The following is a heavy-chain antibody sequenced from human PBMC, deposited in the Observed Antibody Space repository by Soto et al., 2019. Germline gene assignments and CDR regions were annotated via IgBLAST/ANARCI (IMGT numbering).Heavy chain of an antibody. CDR1: GFSLNTPGVG. D-gene: IGHD4-17*01. CDR3: AYAQYYGDYGWFDP. J-gene: IGHJ5*02. V-gene: IGHV2-5*02. CDR2: IYWDGDK. Sequence: QITLQQSGPTVVKPTETLTLTCSFSGFSLNTPGVGVAWIRQAPRKALEWLALIYWDGDKRFTPSLESRFTVTKDTSKNQVIFTMTNMDPVDTATYYCAYAQYYGDYGWFDPGGQGTLVTVSS.